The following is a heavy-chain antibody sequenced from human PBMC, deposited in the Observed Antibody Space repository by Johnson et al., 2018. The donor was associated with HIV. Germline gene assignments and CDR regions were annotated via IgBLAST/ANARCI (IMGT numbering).Heavy chain of an antibody. CDR1: GFTFTNYA. Sequence: QVQLVESGGGLVQPGGSLRLSCAASGFTFTNYAMYWVRQAPGKGLEWVALISYDGSNKYYADSVKGRFTISSDSSKNTLYLQMNSLRPEDTAVYYCAKDRNWGRLFDGFDIWGRGTMVTVSS. J-gene: IGHJ3*02. CDR3: AKDRNWGRLFDGFDI. V-gene: IGHV3-30-3*01. D-gene: IGHD7-27*01. CDR2: ISYDGSNK.